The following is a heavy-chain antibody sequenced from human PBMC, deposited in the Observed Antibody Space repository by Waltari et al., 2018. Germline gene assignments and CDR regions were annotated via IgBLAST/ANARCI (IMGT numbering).Heavy chain of an antibody. J-gene: IGHJ4*02. Sequence: DVRLSESGGGLAQPGGSLRLSCVASEFTLSNRSISWVRQAPGKGLEWVSALVRSGFGTHYADSVKGRFAISRDNAKNTLYLQMNSLRAEDTAVYYCAKCEMYDSGWCAFFRYWGQGTLVTVSS. CDR2: LVRSGFGT. D-gene: IGHD6-19*01. CDR3: AKCEMYDSGWCAFFRY. CDR1: EFTLSNRS. V-gene: IGHV3-23*01.